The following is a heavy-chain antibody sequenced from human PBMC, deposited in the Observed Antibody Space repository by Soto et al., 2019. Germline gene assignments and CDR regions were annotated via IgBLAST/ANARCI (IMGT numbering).Heavy chain of an antibody. D-gene: IGHD6-19*01. V-gene: IGHV1-58*01. J-gene: IGHJ6*02. CDR1: GFTFTSSA. CDR2: IVVGSGNT. CDR3: AADYSSGWYHPYYYYYGMDV. Sequence: SVKVSCKASGFTFTSSAVQWLRQARGQRLEWIGWIVVGSGNTNYAQKFQERVTITRDMSTSTAYMELSSLRSEDTAVYYCAADYSSGWYHPYYYYYGMDVWGQGTTVTVSS.